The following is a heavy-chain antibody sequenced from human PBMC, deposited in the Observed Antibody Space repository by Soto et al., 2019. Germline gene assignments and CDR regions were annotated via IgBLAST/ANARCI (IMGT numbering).Heavy chain of an antibody. V-gene: IGHV4-4*02. CDR2: IYHSGST. Sequence: QVRLQESGPGLVKPSGTLSLTCAVSGDSISSTYWRNWVRQPPGKGLEWIGEIYHSGSTNYTPSLKSRTTISIDKSNHQFSLRLNSMTAADTAMYYCARRVNMVRGFDPWGQGTLVTFSS. D-gene: IGHD3-10*01. CDR1: GDSISSTYW. CDR3: ARRVNMVRGFDP. J-gene: IGHJ5*02.